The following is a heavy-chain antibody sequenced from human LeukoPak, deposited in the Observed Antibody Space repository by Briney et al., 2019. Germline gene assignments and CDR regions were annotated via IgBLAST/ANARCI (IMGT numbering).Heavy chain of an antibody. CDR3: ARQSYTTAGARPVYGLDV. J-gene: IGHJ6*02. D-gene: IGHD2-21*02. V-gene: IGHV4-34*01. CDR1: GGSFSGYY. Sequence: PSETLSLTCAVYGGSFSGYYWSWIRQPPGKGLEWIGEINHSGSTNYNPSLKSRVTISVDTSKNQFSLKLSSVTAADTAVYYCARQSYTTAGARPVYGLDVRGQGTMVTVSS. CDR2: INHSGST.